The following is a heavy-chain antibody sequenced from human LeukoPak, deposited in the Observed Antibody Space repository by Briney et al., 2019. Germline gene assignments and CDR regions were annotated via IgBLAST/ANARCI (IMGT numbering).Heavy chain of an antibody. D-gene: IGHD2-15*01. CDR3: ARDWRQDNAFDL. CDR1: AFTFSSHQ. CDR2: ITQDGSEK. Sequence: GGSLRLSCAASAFTFSSHQMSWVRQAPGKGLEWVAKITQDGSEKYYMDSVKGRFIISRDNGKNSLYLQMNSLRVEDTAVYYCARDWRQDNAFDLWGQGTIVTVSS. V-gene: IGHV3-7*01. J-gene: IGHJ3*01.